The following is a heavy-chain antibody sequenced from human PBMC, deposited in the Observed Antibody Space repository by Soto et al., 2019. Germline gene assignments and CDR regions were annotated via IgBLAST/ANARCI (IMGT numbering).Heavy chain of an antibody. D-gene: IGHD2-2*01. CDR2: ISSSSSYT. Sequence: QVQLVESGGGLVKPGGSLRLSCAAYGFTFSDYYMSWIRQAPGKGLEWVSYISSSSSYTNYADSVKGRFTISRDNAKNSLYLQMNSLRAEDTAVYYCARVGDVVVVPAARGAFDIWGQGTMVTVSS. CDR3: ARVGDVVVVPAARGAFDI. V-gene: IGHV3-11*06. CDR1: GFTFSDYY. J-gene: IGHJ3*02.